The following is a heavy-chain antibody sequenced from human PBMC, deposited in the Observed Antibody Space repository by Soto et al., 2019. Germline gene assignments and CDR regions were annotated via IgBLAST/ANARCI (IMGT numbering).Heavy chain of an antibody. V-gene: IGHV3-30-3*01. Sequence: QVQLVESGGGVVQPGRSLRLSCAASGFTFSRYAMHWVRQAPGKGLEWVAVISYDGSNKYYADSVKGRFTISRDNSKNTLYLQMNSLRAEDTAVDYCTSVSSVRGVMSDYWGQGTLVTVSS. J-gene: IGHJ4*02. CDR2: ISYDGSNK. CDR1: GFTFSRYA. CDR3: TSVSSVRGVMSDY. D-gene: IGHD3-10*01.